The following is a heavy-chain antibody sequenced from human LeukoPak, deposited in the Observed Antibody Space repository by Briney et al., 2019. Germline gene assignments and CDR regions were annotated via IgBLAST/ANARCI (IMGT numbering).Heavy chain of an antibody. J-gene: IGHJ4*02. CDR3: ARLRGYSYGYIVDY. D-gene: IGHD5-18*01. CDR2: ISGSGGST. CDR1: GFTFSSYA. Sequence: GGSLRLSCAASGFTFSSYAMSWVRQAPGKGLEWVSAISGSGGSTYYADSVKGRFTISRDNSKNTLYLQMNSLRAEDTAVYYCARLRGYSYGYIVDYWGQGTLVTVSS. V-gene: IGHV3-23*01.